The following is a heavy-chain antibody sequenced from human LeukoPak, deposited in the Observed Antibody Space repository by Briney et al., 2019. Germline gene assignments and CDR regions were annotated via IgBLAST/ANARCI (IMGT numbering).Heavy chain of an antibody. J-gene: IGHJ4*02. CDR1: GFTFSNYA. CDR3: AGAYDSRGNFGPAGIDY. D-gene: IGHD3-22*01. CDR2: ISYDGSNK. V-gene: IGHV3-30*04. Sequence: GGSLRLSCAASGFTFSNYATHWVRQAPGKGLEWVAVISYDGSNKFYADSMKGRFTISRDNSKNTLFLQMNSLRVDDTGIYFCAGAYDSRGNFGPAGIDYWGQGTPVTVSS.